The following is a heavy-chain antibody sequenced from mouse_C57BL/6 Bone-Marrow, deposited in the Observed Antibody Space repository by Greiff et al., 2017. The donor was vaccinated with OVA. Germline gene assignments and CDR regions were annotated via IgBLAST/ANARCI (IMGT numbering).Heavy chain of an antibody. V-gene: IGHV5-12*01. CDR3: ARRIYFYAMDY. CDR1: GFTFSDYY. D-gene: IGHD1-1*01. J-gene: IGHJ4*01. CDR2: ISNGGGST. Sequence: EVQLVESGGGLVQPGGSLKLSCAASGFTFSDYYMYWVRQTPEKRLEWVAYISNGGGSTYYPDTVKGRFTISRDNAKNTLYLQMSRLKSEDTAMYYCARRIYFYAMDYWGQGTSVTVSS.